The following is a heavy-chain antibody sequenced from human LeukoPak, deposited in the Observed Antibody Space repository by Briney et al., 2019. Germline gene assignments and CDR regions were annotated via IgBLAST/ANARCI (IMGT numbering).Heavy chain of an antibody. J-gene: IGHJ6*03. Sequence: GGSLRLSCAASGFTFSSYGMSWVRQAPGKGLEWVSAISGSGGSTYYADSVKGRFTISRDNSKNTLYLQMNSLRAEDTAVYYCAKDPDTPYYYYHMDVWGKGTTVTISS. CDR2: ISGSGGST. V-gene: IGHV3-23*01. D-gene: IGHD5-18*01. CDR1: GFTFSSYG. CDR3: AKDPDTPYYYYHMDV.